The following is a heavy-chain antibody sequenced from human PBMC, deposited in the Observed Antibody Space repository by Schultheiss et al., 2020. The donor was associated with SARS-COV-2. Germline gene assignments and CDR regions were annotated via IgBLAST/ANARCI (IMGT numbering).Heavy chain of an antibody. D-gene: IGHD6-19*01. J-gene: IGHJ5*02. CDR3: ARDWGSGWYGGFDP. V-gene: IGHV1-2*02. CDR1: GYTFTGYY. CDR2: INPNSGGT. Sequence: ASVKVSCKASGYTFTGYYMHWVRQAPGQGLEWMGWINPNSGGTNYAQKFQGRVTMTRDTSISTAYMELSRLRSDDTAVYYCARDWGSGWYGGFDPWGQGTLVTVSS.